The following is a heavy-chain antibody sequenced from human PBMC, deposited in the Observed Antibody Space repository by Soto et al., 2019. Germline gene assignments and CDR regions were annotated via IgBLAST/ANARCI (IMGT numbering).Heavy chain of an antibody. CDR3: ARVPVEQLVPYYYYYMDV. CDR1: GYTFTSYG. J-gene: IGHJ6*03. CDR2: ISAYNGNT. Sequence: QVQLVQSGAEVKKPGASVKVSCKASGYTFTSYGISWVRQAPGQGLEWMGWISAYNGNTNYAQKLQGRVTMTTDTSTSTAYMELRSLRSDDTAVYYCARVPVEQLVPYYYYYMDVWGKGTTVTVSS. V-gene: IGHV1-18*01. D-gene: IGHD6-6*01.